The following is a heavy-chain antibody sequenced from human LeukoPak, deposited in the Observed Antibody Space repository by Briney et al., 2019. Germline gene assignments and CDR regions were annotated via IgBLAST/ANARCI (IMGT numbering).Heavy chain of an antibody. D-gene: IGHD2-2*02. CDR2: IIPIFCTA. CDR3: ARDREDIVVVPAAIGASWFDP. Sequence: SVKVSCKASGGTFSSYAISWVRQAPGQGLEWMGGIIPIFCTANYAQKFQGRVTITADESTSTAYMELNSLRSEDTAVYYCARDREDIVVVPAAIGASWFDPWGQGTLVTVSS. J-gene: IGHJ5*02. CDR1: GGTFSSYA. V-gene: IGHV1-69*13.